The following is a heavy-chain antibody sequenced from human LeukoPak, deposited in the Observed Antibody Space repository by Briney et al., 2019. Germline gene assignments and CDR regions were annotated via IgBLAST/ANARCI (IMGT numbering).Heavy chain of an antibody. CDR2: ISSSSYI. J-gene: IGHJ4*02. D-gene: IGHD3-10*01. CDR3: ARGIDGSGSYTLCDY. CDR1: GFSFSSYS. Sequence: GGTLRLSCAASGFSFSSYSMNWVRQAPGKGLEWVSSISSSSYIYYADSVKGRFTISRDNAKNSLYLQMNSLRAEDTAVYYCARGIDGSGSYTLCDYWGQGTLVAVSS. V-gene: IGHV3-21*01.